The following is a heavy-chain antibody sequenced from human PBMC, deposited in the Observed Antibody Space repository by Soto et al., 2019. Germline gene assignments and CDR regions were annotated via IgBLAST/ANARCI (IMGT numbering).Heavy chain of an antibody. CDR1: GFPFSSYA. J-gene: IGHJ4*02. Sequence: EVQLLESGGGLVQPGGSLRLSCAASGFPFSSYAMSWVRQAPGKGLEWVSAISGSGGSTYYADSVKGRFTISRDNSKNTLYLQMNGLRAEDTAVYYCAKGPGYFAAAGTLPTPLYFDYWGQGTLVTVSS. CDR2: ISGSGGST. CDR3: AKGPGYFAAAGTLPTPLYFDY. V-gene: IGHV3-23*01. D-gene: IGHD6-13*01.